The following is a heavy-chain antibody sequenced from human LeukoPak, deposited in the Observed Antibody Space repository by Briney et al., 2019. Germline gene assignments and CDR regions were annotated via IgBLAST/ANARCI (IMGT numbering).Heavy chain of an antibody. V-gene: IGHV3-30*03. CDR1: GFTFSSYG. Sequence: GGSLRLSCAASGFTFSSYGMHWVRQAPGKGLEWVAAISYDGSNKYYADSVKGRFTIFRDNSKNTLYLQMNSLRAEDTAVYYCATSRDFDLWGRGTLVTVSS. CDR3: ATSRDFDL. J-gene: IGHJ2*01. CDR2: ISYDGSNK.